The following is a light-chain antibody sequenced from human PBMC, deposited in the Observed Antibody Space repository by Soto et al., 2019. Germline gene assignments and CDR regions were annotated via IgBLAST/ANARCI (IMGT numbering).Light chain of an antibody. J-gene: IGKJ3*01. Sequence: DIQMIQSPSSVSASVGDRVTFTCRASQHISSWLAWYQQKPGKAPKLLIAAASILQSGVPSRFSGSGYGTDFTLTISSLQPEDFATYFCQQANTFPFTFGPGTRLEIK. CDR2: AAS. V-gene: IGKV1-12*02. CDR3: QQANTFPFT. CDR1: QHISSW.